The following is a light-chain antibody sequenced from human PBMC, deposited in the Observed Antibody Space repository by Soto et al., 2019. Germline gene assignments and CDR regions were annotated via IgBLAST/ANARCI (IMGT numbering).Light chain of an antibody. CDR1: QSISIW. V-gene: IGKV1-5*03. CDR3: QQYSTYTPRT. CDR2: KAS. Sequence: DIQMTQSPSTLSASVGYRVTITCXASQSISIWLAWYQQKPGKAPKILIYKASSLESGVPSRFSGSGSGTEFTLTISSLQPDDFATYYCQQYSTYTPRTFGQGTKVDIK. J-gene: IGKJ1*01.